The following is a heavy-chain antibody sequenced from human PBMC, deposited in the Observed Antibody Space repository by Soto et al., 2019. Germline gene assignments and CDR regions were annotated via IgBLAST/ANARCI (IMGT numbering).Heavy chain of an antibody. V-gene: IGHV3-23*01. J-gene: IGHJ4*02. CDR2: ISGSGGST. D-gene: IGHD6-19*01. Sequence: PGGSLRLSCAASGFTFSSYAMSWVRQAPGKGLEWVSAISGSGGSTYYADSVKGRFTISRDNSKNTLYLQMNSLRAEDTAVYYCAKRPRIDYSSGWYDYWGQGTLVTVSS. CDR1: GFTFSSYA. CDR3: AKRPRIDYSSGWYDY.